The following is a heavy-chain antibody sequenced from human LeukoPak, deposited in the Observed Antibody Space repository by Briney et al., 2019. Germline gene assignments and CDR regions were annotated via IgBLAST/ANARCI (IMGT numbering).Heavy chain of an antibody. CDR1: GFTFSSYA. D-gene: IGHD3-10*01. CDR3: AKGGFAGFGKSQAAFDI. CDR2: ISGSGGST. J-gene: IGHJ3*02. V-gene: IGHV3-23*01. Sequence: TGGSLRLSCAASGFTFSSYAMSWVRQAPGKGLEWVSAISGSGGSTYYADSVKGRFTISRDNSKNTLYLQMNSLRAEDTAVYYCAKGGFAGFGKSQAAFDIWGQGTMVTVSS.